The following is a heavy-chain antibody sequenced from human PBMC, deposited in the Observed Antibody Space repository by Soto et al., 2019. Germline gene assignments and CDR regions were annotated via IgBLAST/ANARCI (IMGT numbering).Heavy chain of an antibody. D-gene: IGHD4-17*01. V-gene: IGHV3-33*01. CDR2: IYYDGSNK. J-gene: IGHJ4*02. CDR1: GFAFSAYG. CDR3: ARVGGTVTSDY. Sequence: QVQLVESGGGVVQPGRSLRLSCAASGFAFSAYGMHWVRQAPGKGLEWVAMIYYDGSNKYYADSAKGRFTISRDNSKNTLYLQMSSLRAEDTALYYCARVGGTVTSDYWGQGTLVTVSS.